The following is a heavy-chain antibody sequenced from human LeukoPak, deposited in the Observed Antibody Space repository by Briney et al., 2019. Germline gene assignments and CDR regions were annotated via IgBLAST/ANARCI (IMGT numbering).Heavy chain of an antibody. J-gene: IGHJ6*03. Sequence: GGSLRLSCAASGFTFSESYMTWIRQAPAKGLEWVSYISSGSSTIYYAESVKGRFTISRDNGKNSLYLQLNSLSADDTAVYYCARIGSYGSGYYHFYYMDVWGKGTTVTVSS. V-gene: IGHV3-11*04. D-gene: IGHD3-10*01. CDR1: GFTFSESY. CDR2: ISSGSSTI. CDR3: ARIGSYGSGYYHFYYMDV.